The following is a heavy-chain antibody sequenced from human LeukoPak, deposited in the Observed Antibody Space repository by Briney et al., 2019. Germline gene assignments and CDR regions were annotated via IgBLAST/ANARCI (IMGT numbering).Heavy chain of an antibody. CDR1: GGSISSSSYY. CDR3: AGSNYGDYDLYFDY. CDR2: IYYSGST. Sequence: SETLSLTCTVSGGSISSSSYYWGWIRQPPGKGLEWIGSIYYSGSTYYNPSLKSRVTISVDTSKNQFSLKLSSVTAADTAVYYCAGSNYGDYDLYFDYWGQGTLVTVSS. J-gene: IGHJ4*02. D-gene: IGHD4-17*01. V-gene: IGHV4-39*07.